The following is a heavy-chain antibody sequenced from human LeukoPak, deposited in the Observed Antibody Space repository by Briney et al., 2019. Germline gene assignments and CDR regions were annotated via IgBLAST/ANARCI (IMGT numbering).Heavy chain of an antibody. J-gene: IGHJ4*02. D-gene: IGHD5-18*01. CDR2: IIPIFGTA. CDR3: AIGYSYGYHFDY. CDR1: GGTFSSYA. Sequence: SVKVSCKASGGTFSSYAISWVRQAPGQGLEWMGGIIPIFGTANYAQKLQGRVTMTTDTSTSTAYMELRSLRSDDTAVYYYAIGYSYGYHFDYWGQGTLVTVSS. V-gene: IGHV1-69*05.